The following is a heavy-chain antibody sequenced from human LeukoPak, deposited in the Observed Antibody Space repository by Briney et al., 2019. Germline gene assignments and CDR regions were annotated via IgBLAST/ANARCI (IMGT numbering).Heavy chain of an antibody. Sequence: AGGSLRLSCAASGFTFSSYAMSWVRQAPGKGLVWVSRINSDGTSTSYADSVKGRFTISRDNAKNTLYLQMNSLRAEDSALYYCARAGGLALLNYYYYMDVWGKGTTVTVSS. CDR2: INSDGTST. CDR3: ARAGGLALLNYYYYMDV. J-gene: IGHJ6*03. CDR1: GFTFSSYA. V-gene: IGHV3-74*01. D-gene: IGHD4-23*01.